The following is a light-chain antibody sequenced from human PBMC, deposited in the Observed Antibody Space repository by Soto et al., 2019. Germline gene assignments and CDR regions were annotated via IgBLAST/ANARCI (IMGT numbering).Light chain of an antibody. CDR2: SSN. CDR3: AAWDDSLNGVV. J-gene: IGLJ2*01. Sequence: QAVVTQPPSASGTPGQRVTISCSGSSSNIGSNSVNWYQQLPGTAPKLLMYSSNKRPSGVPDRYSGSKSGTSASLAISGLQSEDEADYYCAAWDDSLNGVVFGGGTKLTVL. CDR1: SSNIGSNS. V-gene: IGLV1-44*01.